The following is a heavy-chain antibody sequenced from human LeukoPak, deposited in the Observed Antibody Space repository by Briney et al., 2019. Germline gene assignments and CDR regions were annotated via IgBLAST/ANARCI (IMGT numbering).Heavy chain of an antibody. J-gene: IGHJ4*02. CDR2: INSDGSST. CDR1: GCTFSSYW. D-gene: IGHD5-18*01. V-gene: IGHV3-74*01. Sequence: GGSLRLSCAASGCTFSSYWMHWVRQAPGKGLVWVSRINSDGSSTSYADSVKGRFTISRDNAKNTLYLQMNSLRAEDTAVYYCARVIGGYSYGYPDYWGQGTLVTVSS. CDR3: ARVIGGYSYGYPDY.